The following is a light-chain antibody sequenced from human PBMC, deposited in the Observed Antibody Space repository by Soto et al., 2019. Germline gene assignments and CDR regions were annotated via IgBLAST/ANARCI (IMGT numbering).Light chain of an antibody. Sequence: AIQMTQSPSSLSASVGDRVTITCRASQGIRNGLGWYQQKPGEAPKLLIYAASSLQSGVPSRFSGSGSGTDFTLTISSLQPEDFATYYCLQDYNYPRTFGQGTKVDIK. J-gene: IGKJ1*01. CDR3: LQDYNYPRT. V-gene: IGKV1-6*01. CDR1: QGIRNG. CDR2: AAS.